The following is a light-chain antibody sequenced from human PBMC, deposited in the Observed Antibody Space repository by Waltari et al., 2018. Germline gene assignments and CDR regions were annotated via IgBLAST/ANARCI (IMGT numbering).Light chain of an antibody. V-gene: IGKV2-28*01. CDR2: WGS. CDR1: QSLLNREGHNI. J-gene: IGKJ3*01. CDR3: MQGRQTPLT. Sequence: DIVMTHSPLSLPVTPEAPASISCRSSQSLLNREGHNILNWELEQRGQSHHLLMYWGSNRASGVPDRFSGSGEGTDVTLEISRVEAEDVGVYYGMQGRQTPLTSGPGTKVVI.